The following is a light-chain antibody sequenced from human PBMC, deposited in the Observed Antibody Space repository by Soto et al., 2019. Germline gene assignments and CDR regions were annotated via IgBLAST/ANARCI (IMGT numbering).Light chain of an antibody. CDR2: DAS. CDR3: QQYGVTPPNT. V-gene: IGKV3-20*01. J-gene: IGKJ4*01. Sequence: EIVLTQSPGTLSLSPRERATLSCMASQIVSSTYLAWFQQKPGQAPRLLIYDASTRATGIPDRFSGSGSGTDFTLTISGLEPEDFALYYCQQYGVTPPNTFGGGTKVDIK. CDR1: QIVSSTY.